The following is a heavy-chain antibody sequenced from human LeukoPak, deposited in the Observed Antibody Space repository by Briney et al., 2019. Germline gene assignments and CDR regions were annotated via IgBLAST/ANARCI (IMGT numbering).Heavy chain of an antibody. CDR3: ARVGYDILTDYYTIDY. J-gene: IGHJ4*02. CDR2: IYYSGST. CDR1: GGSISSYY. V-gene: IGHV4-59*01. Sequence: SETLSLTCTVSGGSISSYYWSWIRQPPGKGLEWIGYIYYSGSTNYNPSLKSRVTISVDTSKNQFSLKLSSVTAADTAVYYCARVGYDILTDYYTIDYWGQGTLVTVSS. D-gene: IGHD3-9*01.